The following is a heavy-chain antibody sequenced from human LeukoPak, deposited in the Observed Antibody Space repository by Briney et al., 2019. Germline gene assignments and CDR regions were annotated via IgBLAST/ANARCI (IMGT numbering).Heavy chain of an antibody. CDR3: AKVLRAAAGPSYFDY. Sequence: GGSLRLSCAASGFTFSGYAMSWVRQAPGKGLEWVSTISSSGGSTYYADSVKGRFTISRDNSKNTLYLQMNSLRAEDTAVYYCAKVLRAAAGPSYFDYWGQGTLVTVSS. D-gene: IGHD6-13*01. CDR1: GFTFSGYA. V-gene: IGHV3-23*01. CDR2: ISSSGGST. J-gene: IGHJ4*02.